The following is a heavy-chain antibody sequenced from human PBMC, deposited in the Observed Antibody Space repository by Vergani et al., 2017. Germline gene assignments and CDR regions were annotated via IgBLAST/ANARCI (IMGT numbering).Heavy chain of an antibody. CDR2: ISSSSSYI. J-gene: IGHJ4*02. CDR1: GFTFSSYN. D-gene: IGHD3-16*01. CDR3: ARDLFGSDGPTCADY. V-gene: IGHV3-21*01. Sequence: EVQLVESGGGLVQPGGSLRLSCVASGFTFSSYNMNWVRQAPGKGLEWVSSISSSSSYIYYADSVKGRFTISRDNSKNTLYLQMNSLRAEDTAVYYCARDLFGSDGPTCADYWGQGTLVTVSS.